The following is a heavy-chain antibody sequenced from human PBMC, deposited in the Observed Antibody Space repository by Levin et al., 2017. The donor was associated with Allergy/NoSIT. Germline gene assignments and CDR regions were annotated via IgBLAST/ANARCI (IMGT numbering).Heavy chain of an antibody. CDR2: IYYTGTT. J-gene: IGHJ6*03. CDR1: GGSISTGSYY. Sequence: SETPSLTCAVSGGSISTGSYYWGWIRQPPGKGLEWIGSIYYTGTTYDNPSLKSRATISVDSSKNQFSLKLSSVTAADTAVYYCARLPVFYYYYMDVWGEGTTVTVSS. V-gene: IGHV4-39*01. D-gene: IGHD1-14*01. CDR3: ARLPVFYYYYMDV.